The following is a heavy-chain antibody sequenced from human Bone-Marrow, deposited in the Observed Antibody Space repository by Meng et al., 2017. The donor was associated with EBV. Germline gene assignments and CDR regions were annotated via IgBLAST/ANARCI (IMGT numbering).Heavy chain of an antibody. CDR2: IYHSGST. D-gene: IGHD3-22*01. Sequence: PRKGSGSGLVKPSQTLSLTCVVSGGSIASGGYSWSWIRQPPGKGLEWIGYIYHSGSTSYNPSLKSRVTISVDRSKNQFSLKLNSVTAADTAVYYCARGDGSSGLDYWGQGTLVTVSS. CDR3: ARGDGSSGLDY. J-gene: IGHJ4*02. CDR1: GGSIASGGYS. V-gene: IGHV4-30-2*01.